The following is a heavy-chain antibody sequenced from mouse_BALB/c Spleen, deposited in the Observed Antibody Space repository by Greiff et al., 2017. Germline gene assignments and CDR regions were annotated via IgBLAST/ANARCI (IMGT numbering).Heavy chain of an antibody. CDR1: GFSLTSYG. V-gene: IGHV2-2*02. CDR2: IWSGGST. D-gene: IGHD2-14*01. CDR3: ARNNYRYDDWYFDV. J-gene: IGHJ1*01. Sequence: QVQLKESGPGLVQPSQSLSITCTVSGFSLTSYGVHWVRQSPGKGLEWLGVIWSGGSTDYNAAFISRLSISKDNSKSQVFFKMNSLQANDTAIYYCARNNYRYDDWYFDVWGAGTTVTVSS.